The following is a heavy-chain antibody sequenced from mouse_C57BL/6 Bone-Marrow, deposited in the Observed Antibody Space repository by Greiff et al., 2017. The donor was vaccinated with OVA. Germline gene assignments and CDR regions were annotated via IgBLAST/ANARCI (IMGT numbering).Heavy chain of an antibody. V-gene: IGHV1-72*01. CDR2: IDPNSGGT. CDR3: ARNVPHYDGPGGVLMDY. CDR1: GYTFTSYW. D-gene: IGHD1-2*01. Sequence: QVQLQQPGAELVKPGASVKLSCKASGYTFTSYWMHWVKQRPGRGLEWIGRIDPNSGGTKYNEKFKSKATLTVDKPSSTAYMQLSSLTSEDSAVYYCARNVPHYDGPGGVLMDYWGQGTSVTVSS. J-gene: IGHJ4*01.